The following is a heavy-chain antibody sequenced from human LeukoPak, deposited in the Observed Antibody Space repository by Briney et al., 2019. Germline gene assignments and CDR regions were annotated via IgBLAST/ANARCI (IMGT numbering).Heavy chain of an antibody. J-gene: IGHJ4*02. CDR2: IKSKNVGGTT. D-gene: IGHD3-10*01. CDR3: ITEYYGSAMY. V-gene: IGHV3-15*01. CDR1: GFXFSTAW. Sequence: PGGSLRISCGASGFXFSTAWISWVRQAPGKGLEWVGRIKSKNVGGTTEFTAPVKGRFTISRDDSKNTLYLQMNSLRTEDTAVYYCITEYYGSAMYWGQGALVTVSS.